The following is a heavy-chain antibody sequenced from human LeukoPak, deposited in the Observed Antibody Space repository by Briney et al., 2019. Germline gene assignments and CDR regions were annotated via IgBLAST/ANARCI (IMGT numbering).Heavy chain of an antibody. Sequence: GSLRLSWAGSWFTFSSYAISWVRQAPGGGVEGVSAISGSGGSTYYADSVKGRFTISRDNSKNTLYLQMNSLRAEDTAVYYCAKDIGRYYYDSSGYPNWGQGTLVTVSS. CDR2: ISGSGGST. CDR3: AKDIGRYYYDSSGYPN. D-gene: IGHD3-22*01. J-gene: IGHJ4*02. V-gene: IGHV3-23*01. CDR1: WFTFSSYA.